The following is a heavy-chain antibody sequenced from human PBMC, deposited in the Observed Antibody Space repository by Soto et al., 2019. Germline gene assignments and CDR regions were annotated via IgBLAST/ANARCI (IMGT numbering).Heavy chain of an antibody. D-gene: IGHD3-22*01. CDR2: ISGSGGST. J-gene: IGHJ4*02. V-gene: IGHV3-23*01. CDR3: AKDKGRRCYDSSGYYQPSYYFDY. CDR1: GFTFSSYA. Sequence: GGSLRLSCAASGFTFSSYAMSWVRQAPGKGLEWVSAISGSGGSTYYADSVKGRFTISRDNSKNTLYLQMNSLRAEDTAVYYCAKDKGRRCYDSSGYYQPSYYFDYWGQGTLVTVSS.